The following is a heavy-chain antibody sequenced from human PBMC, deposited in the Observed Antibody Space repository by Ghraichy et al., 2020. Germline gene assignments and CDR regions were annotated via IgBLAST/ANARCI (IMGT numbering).Heavy chain of an antibody. CDR2: IYTSGST. V-gene: IGHV4-4*09. J-gene: IGHJ5*02. CDR1: GGSISSYY. CDR3: ARLGVDELTNWFDP. D-gene: IGHD1-7*01. Sequence: SETLSLTCTVSGGSISSYYWSWIRQPPGKGLEWIGYIYTSGSTNYNPSLKSRVTISVDTSKNQFSLKLSSVTAADTAVYYCARLGVDELTNWFDPWGQGTLVTVSS.